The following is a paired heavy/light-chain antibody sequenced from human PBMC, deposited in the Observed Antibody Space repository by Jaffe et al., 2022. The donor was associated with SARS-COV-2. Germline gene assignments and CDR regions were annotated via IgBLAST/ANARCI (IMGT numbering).Light chain of an antibody. CDR3: QAWDSSTVV. Sequence: SYELTQPPSVSVSPGQTASITCSGDKLGNQYACWYQQKPGQSPVVVISQDNKRPSGIPERFSGSNSGNTATLTINGTQAMDEADYYCQAWDSSTVVFGGGTKLTVL. J-gene: IGLJ3*02. CDR1: KLGNQY. V-gene: IGLV3-1*01. CDR2: QDN.
Heavy chain of an antibody. J-gene: IGHJ4*02. CDR1: GFTFSSYA. CDR2: ISARSTTI. V-gene: IGHV3-48*02. CDR3: AREPNRSGGSGFDF. Sequence: EVQLVESGGGLVQPGGSLRLSCAASGFTFSSYAMNWVRQAPGKGLQWVGYISARSTTIYDADSVKGRFTISRDNAKNSLYLQMNSLRDEDTAVYYCAREPNRSGGSGFDFWGLGTLVTVSS. D-gene: IGHD2-15*01.